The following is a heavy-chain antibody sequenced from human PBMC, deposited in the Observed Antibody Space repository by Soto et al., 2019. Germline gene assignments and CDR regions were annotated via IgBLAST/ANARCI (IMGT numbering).Heavy chain of an antibody. CDR3: ARANWNYAFDAFDI. CDR2: INHSGST. J-gene: IGHJ3*02. Sequence: SETLSLTGAVYGGSFSGYYWSWIRQPPGKGLEWIGEINHSGSTNYNPSLKSRVTISVDTSKNQFSLKLSSVTAADTAVYYCARANWNYAFDAFDIWGQGTMVTVSS. D-gene: IGHD1-7*01. V-gene: IGHV4-34*01. CDR1: GGSFSGYY.